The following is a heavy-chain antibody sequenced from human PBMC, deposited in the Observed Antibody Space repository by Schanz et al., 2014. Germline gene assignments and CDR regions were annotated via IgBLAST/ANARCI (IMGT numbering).Heavy chain of an antibody. Sequence: QVQLQESGPGLVKPSETLSLTCTVSGGSISNYYWSWIRQPPGKGLEWIGYIYYSGSTNYNPSLKRRVTIAVDTSKNQFPLKLSSVTAADTAVYYCARAEINSGYARYYYGMDVWGQGTTVTVSS. CDR1: GGSISNYY. J-gene: IGHJ6*02. V-gene: IGHV4-59*01. CDR2: IYYSGST. CDR3: ARAEINSGYARYYYGMDV. D-gene: IGHD5-12*01.